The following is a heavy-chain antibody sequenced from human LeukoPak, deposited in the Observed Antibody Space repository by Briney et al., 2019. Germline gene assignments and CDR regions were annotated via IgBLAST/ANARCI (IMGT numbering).Heavy chain of an antibody. V-gene: IGHV3-7*01. CDR1: GLTFSSYW. J-gene: IGHJ4*02. CDR2: IKEDGSEK. CDR3: ARGQWLGDS. D-gene: IGHD5-12*01. Sequence: GGSLRLSCVASGLTFSSYWMSWVRQAPGKGLEWVAIIKEDGSEKYHVDSVKGRFTISRDNAKNSLYLQMNSLRVEDTAVYYCARGQWLGDSWGQGTLVTVSS.